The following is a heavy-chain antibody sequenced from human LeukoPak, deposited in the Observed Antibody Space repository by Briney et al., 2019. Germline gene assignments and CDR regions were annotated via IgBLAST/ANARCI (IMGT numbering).Heavy chain of an antibody. CDR1: GGSISTYY. CDR3: ARDRWFDP. CDR2: IYYSGST. Sequence: SETLSLTCSVSGGSISTYYWSWIRQPPGKGLEWIGYIYYSGSTNYNPSLKSRVTISVDTSRNQFSLKLNSVTAADTAIYYRARDRWFDPWGQGTLVTVSS. J-gene: IGHJ5*02. V-gene: IGHV4-59*01.